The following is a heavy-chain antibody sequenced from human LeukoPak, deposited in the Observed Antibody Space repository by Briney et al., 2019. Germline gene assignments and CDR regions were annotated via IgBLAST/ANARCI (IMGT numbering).Heavy chain of an antibody. CDR2: INHSGST. V-gene: IGHV4-34*01. CDR1: GGSFSGYC. CDR3: AGKYYDFWSGYPDY. D-gene: IGHD3-3*01. Sequence: SETLSLTCAVYGGSFSGYCWSWIRQPPGKGLEWIGEINHSGSTNYNPSLKSRVTISVDTSKNQFSLKLSSVTAADTAVYYCAGKYYDFWSGYPDYWGQGTLVTVSS. J-gene: IGHJ4*02.